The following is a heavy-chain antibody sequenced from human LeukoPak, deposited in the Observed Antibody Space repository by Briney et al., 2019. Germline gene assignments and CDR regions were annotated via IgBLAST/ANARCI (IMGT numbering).Heavy chain of an antibody. J-gene: IGHJ2*01. D-gene: IGHD3-16*01. V-gene: IGHV3-53*01. CDR2: MQSGGST. Sequence: PGGSLRLSCAASGITVSSKYMSWVRQAPGKGLEWVSVMQSGGSTYYADSVKGRFTISRDNSKNTLYLQMNSLRVEDTAVYYCARDGGAGWYFDLWGRGTPVTVSS. CDR3: ARDGGAGWYFDL. CDR1: GITVSSKY.